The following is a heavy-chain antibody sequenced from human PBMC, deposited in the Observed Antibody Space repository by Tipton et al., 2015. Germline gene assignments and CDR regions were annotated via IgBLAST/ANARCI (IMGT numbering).Heavy chain of an antibody. V-gene: IGHV4-61*01. Sequence: TLSLTCTVSGGSVIIPSYYWSWIRQPPGKGLEWIGYIYYTGITNYNPSLRSRITISVDTSKNQFSLRLTSVTAADTAVYFCASGWLAGGGFFSWGQGTPVPASS. CDR2: IYYTGIT. J-gene: IGHJ5*02. D-gene: IGHD5-12*01. CDR1: GGSVIIPSYY. CDR3: ASGWLAGGGFFS.